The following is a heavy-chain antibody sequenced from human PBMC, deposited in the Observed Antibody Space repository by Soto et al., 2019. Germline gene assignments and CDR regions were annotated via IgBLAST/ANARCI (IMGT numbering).Heavy chain of an antibody. D-gene: IGHD5-18*01. V-gene: IGHV4-59*01. Sequence: SKTLSLTCTVSGGSISSYYWSWIRQPPGKGLEWIGYIYYSGSTNYNPSLKSRVTISVDTSKNQFSLKLSSVTAADTAVYYCARGGYSYGYNIDYWGQGTLVTVSS. CDR1: GGSISSYY. CDR2: IYYSGST. J-gene: IGHJ4*02. CDR3: ARGGYSYGYNIDY.